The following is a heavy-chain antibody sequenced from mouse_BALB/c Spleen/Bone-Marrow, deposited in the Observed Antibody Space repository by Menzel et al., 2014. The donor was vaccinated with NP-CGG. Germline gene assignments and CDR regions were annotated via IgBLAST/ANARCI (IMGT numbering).Heavy chain of an antibody. J-gene: IGHJ2*01. V-gene: IGHV14-3*02. CDR1: GFNIKDTY. Sequence: EVKLVESGAELVKPGASVKLSCTASGFNIKDTYMHWVKQRPEQGLERIGRIDPANGNTKYDPKFQGKATITADTSSNTAYLQLSSLTSEDTAVYYCAYGSSYDYFDYWGQGTTLTVSS. CDR2: IDPANGNT. CDR3: AYGSSYDYFDY. D-gene: IGHD1-1*01.